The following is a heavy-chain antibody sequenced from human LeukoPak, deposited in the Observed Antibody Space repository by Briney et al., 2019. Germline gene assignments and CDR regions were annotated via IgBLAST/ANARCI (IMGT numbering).Heavy chain of an antibody. J-gene: IGHJ4*02. CDR2: IYHSGST. D-gene: IGHD3-22*01. V-gene: IGHV4-38-2*01. Sequence: PSETLSLTCAVSGYSISSDNYWVWIRQPPGQGLEWTGGIYHSGSTYYNPSLKSRVTMSVDTSKNQFSLKLSSVTAADAAVYYCARAPRDSSSSNYMRRFDYWGQGTLVTVSS. CDR3: ARAPRDSSSSNYMRRFDY. CDR1: GYSISSDNY.